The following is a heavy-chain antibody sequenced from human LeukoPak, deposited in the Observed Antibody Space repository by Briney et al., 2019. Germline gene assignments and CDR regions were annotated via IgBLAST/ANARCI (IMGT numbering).Heavy chain of an antibody. V-gene: IGHV1-18*01. Sequence: ASVKVSCKASGYTFTSYGISWVRQAPGQGLEWMGWISAYNGNTNYAQKLQGRVTMTTDTSTSTAYMELRSLRSEDTAVYYCAREIVVVPAAISGLDPWGQGTLVTVSS. J-gene: IGHJ5*02. CDR3: AREIVVVPAAISGLDP. D-gene: IGHD2-2*01. CDR2: ISAYNGNT. CDR1: GYTFTSYG.